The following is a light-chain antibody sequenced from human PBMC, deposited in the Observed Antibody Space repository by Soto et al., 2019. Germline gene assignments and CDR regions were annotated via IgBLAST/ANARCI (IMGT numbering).Light chain of an antibody. V-gene: IGKV1-5*01. CDR1: QSISSW. CDR2: DAS. J-gene: IGKJ1*01. CDR3: KPYNNYLT. Sequence: DIQMTQSPSTLSASVGDRVTITCRASQSISSWLAWYQQKPGKAPKLLIYDASSLESGVPSRFSGSGSATEFTLTISSLQPDYFAPYHSKPYNNYLTFVHGTQVDSK.